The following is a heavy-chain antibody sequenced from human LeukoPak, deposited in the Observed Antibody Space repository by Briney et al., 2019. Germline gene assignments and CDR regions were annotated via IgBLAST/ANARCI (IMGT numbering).Heavy chain of an antibody. CDR1: GGSFSGYY. CDR3: ARKGLTKPLSVAVDFDS. J-gene: IGHJ4*02. D-gene: IGHD6-19*01. CDR2: IDHSGRT. Sequence: SETLSLTCAVYGGSFSGYYWSWIRQPPGKGLEWIAEIDHSGRTNFNRSLKSRITISVDTSKKHFSLKLSSVAAADTAVYYCARKGLTKPLSVAVDFDSWGQGTLVTVSS. V-gene: IGHV4-34*01.